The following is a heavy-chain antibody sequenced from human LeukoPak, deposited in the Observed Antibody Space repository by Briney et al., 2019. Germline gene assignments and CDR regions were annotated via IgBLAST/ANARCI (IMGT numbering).Heavy chain of an antibody. V-gene: IGHV3-23*01. CDR3: ATTLDDYCCSTSCYLYYFDY. Sequence: GGSLRLSCAASGFTFSSYAMSWVRQAPGKELEWVSAISGSGGSTYYADSVKGRFTISRDNSKNTLYLQMNSLRAEDTAVYYCATTLDDYCCSTSCYLYYFDYWGQGTLVTVSS. CDR1: GFTFSSYA. J-gene: IGHJ4*02. D-gene: IGHD2-2*01. CDR2: ISGSGGST.